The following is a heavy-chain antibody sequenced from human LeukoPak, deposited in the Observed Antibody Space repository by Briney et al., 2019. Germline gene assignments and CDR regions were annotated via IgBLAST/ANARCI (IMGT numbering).Heavy chain of an antibody. CDR1: GFTFSSYS. J-gene: IGHJ4*02. Sequence: GGSLGLSCAASGFTFSSYSMNWVRQAPGKGLEWVSYISSSSSTIYYADSVKGRFTISRDNAKNSLYLQMNSLRAEDTAVYYCARGTRFLEWLFSEFDYWGQGTLVTVSS. D-gene: IGHD3-3*01. CDR3: ARGTRFLEWLFSEFDY. CDR2: ISSSSSTI. V-gene: IGHV3-48*01.